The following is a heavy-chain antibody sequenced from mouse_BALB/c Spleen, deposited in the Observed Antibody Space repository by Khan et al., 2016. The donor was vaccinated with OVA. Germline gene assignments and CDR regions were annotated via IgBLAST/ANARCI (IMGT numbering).Heavy chain of an antibody. Sequence: EVQLQESGPGLVKPSQTVSLTCTVTGISITSGNYRWSWIRQFPGNKLEWIGNIYYSGTVTYNPSLTSRTTITRDTSKNQFFLEMNSLTAEDTATYYCPRDYGSLYWYFDVWGAGTTVTVSS. D-gene: IGHD1-1*01. V-gene: IGHV3-5*02. J-gene: IGHJ1*01. CDR1: GISITSGNYR. CDR2: IYYSGTV. CDR3: PRDYGSLYWYFDV.